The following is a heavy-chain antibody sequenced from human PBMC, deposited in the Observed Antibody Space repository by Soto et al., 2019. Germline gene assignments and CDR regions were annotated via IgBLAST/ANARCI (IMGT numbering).Heavy chain of an antibody. J-gene: IGHJ6*02. CDR2: FDPEDGET. D-gene: IGHD5-12*01. CDR1: GYTLAELS. V-gene: IGHV1-24*01. CDR3: AIDYRSSTAEPGTEIYYGLDV. Sequence: ASVKVSCKVSGYTLAELSMHWVRQAPGKGPEWMGNFDPEDGETLYAQKFQGRISMTEDTTTDTAYMEVSSLRSDDTAVYYCAIDYRSSTAEPGTEIYYGLDVWGQGTTVTVSS.